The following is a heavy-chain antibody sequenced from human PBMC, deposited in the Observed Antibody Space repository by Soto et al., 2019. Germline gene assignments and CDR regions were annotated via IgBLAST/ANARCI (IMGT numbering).Heavy chain of an antibody. CDR1: GDTFSFYS. CDR3: ATSYGSGYRAFDY. D-gene: IGHD3-10*01. V-gene: IGHV1-69*02. Sequence: QVQLVQSGAEVKRPGSSVKVSCKASGDTFSFYSINWVRQAPGLGLEWMGRVNPILSLSNYAQRFQGRGTMTADKSTSTAYMVISSLRSEDTAIYYCATSYGSGYRAFDYWGQGAQVIVSS. J-gene: IGHJ4*02. CDR2: VNPILSLS.